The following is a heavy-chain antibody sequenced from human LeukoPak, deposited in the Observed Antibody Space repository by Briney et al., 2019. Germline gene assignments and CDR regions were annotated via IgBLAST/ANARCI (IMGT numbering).Heavy chain of an antibody. CDR2: IYHSGST. CDR3: AKVSSTSCLDY. D-gene: IGHD2-2*01. Sequence: SETLSLTCAVSGYSISSGYYWGWIRQPPGKGLEWIGSIYHSGSTYYNPSLKSRVTISVDTSKNQFSLKLSSVTAADTAVYYCAKVSSTSCLDYWGQGTLVTVSS. J-gene: IGHJ4*02. V-gene: IGHV4-38-2*01. CDR1: GYSISSGYY.